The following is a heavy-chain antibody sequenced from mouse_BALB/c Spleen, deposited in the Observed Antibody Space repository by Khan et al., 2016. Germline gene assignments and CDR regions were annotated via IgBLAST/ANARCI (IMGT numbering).Heavy chain of an antibody. J-gene: IGHJ3*01. Sequence: VQLQESGAELVKPGASVKLSCTASGFNIKDSYMHWVKQRPEQGLEWIGRIYPANGNTNYDPKFHGKATITADTSSNTAYLLPSSLTSEDPAVYYYARSPYDYGVGLDYWGQGTLVTVSA. CDR3: ARSPYDYGVGLDY. CDR1: GFNIKDSY. D-gene: IGHD2-4*01. CDR2: IYPANGNT. V-gene: IGHV14-3*02.